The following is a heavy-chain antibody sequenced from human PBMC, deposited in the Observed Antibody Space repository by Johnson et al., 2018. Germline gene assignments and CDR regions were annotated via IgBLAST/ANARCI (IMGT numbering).Heavy chain of an antibody. CDR3: ARTPVYSYVSGYYYYMDV. CDR1: GGSFSASY. CDR2: INHTGTT. J-gene: IGHJ6*03. D-gene: IGHD5-18*01. V-gene: IGHV4-34*01. Sequence: QVQLQQWGAGLLKPSETLSLTCVVYGGSFSASYWSWIRQPPGKGLEWIGEINHTGTTNSNPSLQSRVTISVHNQFSLRLSSVTAADTAVYYCARTPVYSYVSGYYYYMDVWGKGTTVTVSS.